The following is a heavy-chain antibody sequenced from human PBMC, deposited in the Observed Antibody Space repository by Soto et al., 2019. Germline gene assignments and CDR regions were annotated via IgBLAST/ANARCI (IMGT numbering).Heavy chain of an antibody. Sequence: QVQLQESGPGLVKPSETLSLTCTVSGDAISRYYWSWIRLSPGKGLEWIGSIYYSGETNYNPSVKTRVTISVDRTKNQCSLKLSSVTAADTAVYYCARDQGGEFLKGSGMDVWGQGTTVTVSS. V-gene: IGHV4-59*01. CDR1: GDAISRYY. D-gene: IGHD3-10*01. CDR3: ARDQGGEFLKGSGMDV. J-gene: IGHJ6*02. CDR2: IYYSGET.